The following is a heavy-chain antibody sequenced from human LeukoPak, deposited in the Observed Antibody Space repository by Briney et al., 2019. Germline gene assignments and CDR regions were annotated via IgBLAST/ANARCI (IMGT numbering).Heavy chain of an antibody. CDR2: ISDNGGGT. CDR1: GFSFGSYA. J-gene: IGHJ4*02. D-gene: IGHD2-15*01. Sequence: GGSLRLSCAAAGFSFGSYAMSWVRQAPGRGLEWVSGISDNGGGTYYGDSVKGRFTISRDNSKNMLYLQMNGLSAEDTALYYCAKERSTVGTPLFDNWGQGILVTVSS. CDR3: AKERSTVGTPLFDN. V-gene: IGHV3-23*01.